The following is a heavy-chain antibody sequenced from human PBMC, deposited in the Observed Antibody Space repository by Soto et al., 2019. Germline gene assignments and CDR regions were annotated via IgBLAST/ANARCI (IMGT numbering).Heavy chain of an antibody. Sequence: EVQLVESGGGLVKPGGSLRLSCAASGFTFSSYSMNWVRQAPGKGLEWVSSISSSSSYIYYADSVKGRFTISRDNAKNSLYLQMNSLRAEDTAVYYCAREYYDFWSGSPDYYYAMDVWGQGTTVTVSS. V-gene: IGHV3-21*01. D-gene: IGHD3-3*01. CDR2: ISSSSSYI. CDR1: GFTFSSYS. J-gene: IGHJ6*02. CDR3: AREYYDFWSGSPDYYYAMDV.